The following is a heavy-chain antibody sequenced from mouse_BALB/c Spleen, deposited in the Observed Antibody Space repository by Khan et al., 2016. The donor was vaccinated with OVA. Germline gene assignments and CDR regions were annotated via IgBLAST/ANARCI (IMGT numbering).Heavy chain of an antibody. CDR3: ARIDA. CDR1: GFTIKDYY. Sequence: EVQLQESGAELVKPGASVKLSCTASGFTIKDYYMHWVKQRPEQGLEWIGRIDPANGNTKYDQKFQGKATLTADKSSNTAYMQLRSLTSEDTAVYDCARIDAWGQGTTLTVSS. J-gene: IGHJ2*01. V-gene: IGHV14-3*02. CDR2: IDPANGNT.